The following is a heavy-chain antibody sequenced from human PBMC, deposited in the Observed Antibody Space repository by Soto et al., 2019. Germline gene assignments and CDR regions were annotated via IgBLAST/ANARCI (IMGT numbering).Heavy chain of an antibody. CDR2: ISAYNGNT. CDR3: AKVSPVVTTFDY. Sequence: ASVKVSCKASGYTFTSYGISWVRQAPGQGLEWMGWISAYNGNTNYAQKLQGRVTMTTDTSTSTAYMELNSLRAEDTAVYYCAKVSPVVTTFDYWGQGTLVTVSS. J-gene: IGHJ4*02. V-gene: IGHV1-18*01. CDR1: GYTFTSYG. D-gene: IGHD2-15*01.